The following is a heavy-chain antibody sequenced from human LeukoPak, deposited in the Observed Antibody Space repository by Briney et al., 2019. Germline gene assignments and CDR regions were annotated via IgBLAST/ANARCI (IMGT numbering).Heavy chain of an antibody. CDR2: INHSGST. D-gene: IGHD5-18*01. CDR3: ARGRWRGYPDY. Sequence: SETLSLTCAVYGGSFSGYYWSWIRQPPGKGLEWIGEINHSGSTNYNPSLKSRVTISVDTSKNQFSLKLSSVTAADTAVYYCARGRWRGYPDYWGQGTQVTVSS. CDR1: GGSFSGYY. J-gene: IGHJ4*02. V-gene: IGHV4-34*01.